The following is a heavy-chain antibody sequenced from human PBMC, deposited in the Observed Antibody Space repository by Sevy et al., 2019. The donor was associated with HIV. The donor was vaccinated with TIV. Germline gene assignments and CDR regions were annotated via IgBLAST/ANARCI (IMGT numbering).Heavy chain of an antibody. Sequence: SETLSLTCAVSGDSISSGGYSWNWIRQPPGKGREWIGYLYHSGSTYSNPSLQSRVTISVDRSKNQFYLKLTSVTAADTAVYYCGSGDPSNTFDYWGQGTLVTVSS. J-gene: IGHJ4*02. CDR3: GSGDPSNTFDY. CDR1: GDSISSGGYS. V-gene: IGHV4-30-2*01. CDR2: LYHSGST.